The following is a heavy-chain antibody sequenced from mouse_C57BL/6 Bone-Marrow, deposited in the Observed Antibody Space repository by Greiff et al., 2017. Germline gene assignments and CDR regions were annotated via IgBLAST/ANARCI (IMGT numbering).Heavy chain of an antibody. V-gene: IGHV5-12*01. CDR2: ISNGGGST. CDR1: GFTFSDYY. Sequence: EVKLEESGGGLVQPGGSLKLSCAASGFTFSDYYMYWVRQTPEKRLEWVAYISNGGGSTYYPDTVKGRFTISRDNAKNTLYLQMSRLKSEDTAMYYCASRGWLLEEFYYAMDYWGQGTSVTVSS. CDR3: ASRGWLLEEFYYAMDY. D-gene: IGHD2-3*01. J-gene: IGHJ4*01.